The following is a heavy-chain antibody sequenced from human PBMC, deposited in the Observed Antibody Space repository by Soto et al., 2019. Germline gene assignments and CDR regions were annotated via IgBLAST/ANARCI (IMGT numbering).Heavy chain of an antibody. Sequence: QVQLQESGPGLVKPSETLSLTCTVSGGSISSFYWSWIRQSPGKGLEWIGYIYYSGSTNYNPSLKSRVIISVDTSKNQFSLKLSSVTAADTAIYYCARQGGTKGIRAFDIWGQGTTVTVSS. J-gene: IGHJ3*02. D-gene: IGHD2-15*01. CDR1: GGSISSFY. V-gene: IGHV4-59*08. CDR2: IYYSGST. CDR3: ARQGGTKGIRAFDI.